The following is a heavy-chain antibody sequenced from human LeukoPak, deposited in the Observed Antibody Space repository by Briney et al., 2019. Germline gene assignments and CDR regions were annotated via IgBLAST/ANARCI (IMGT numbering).Heavy chain of an antibody. V-gene: IGHV3-33*01. CDR1: GFTFSSYG. CDR3: ASDYGSGSFPY. Sequence: PGRSLRLSCAASGFTFSSYGMHWVRQAPGKGLEWVAVIWYDGSNKYYADSVKGRFTISRDNSKNTLYLQMNSLRAEDTAVYYCASDYGSGSFPYWGQGTLVTVSP. CDR2: IWYDGSNK. D-gene: IGHD3-10*01. J-gene: IGHJ4*02.